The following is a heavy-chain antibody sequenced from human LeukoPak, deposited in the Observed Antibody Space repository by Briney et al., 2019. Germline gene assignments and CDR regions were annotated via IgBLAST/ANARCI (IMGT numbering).Heavy chain of an antibody. Sequence: SETLSLTCAVYGGSFSGYYWSWIRQPPGKGREWIGEINHSGSTNYNPSLKSRVTISVDTSKNQFSLKLSSVTAADTAVYYCARDAYSGYDYYYYYYMDVWGKGTTVTVSS. D-gene: IGHD5-12*01. CDR1: GGSFSGYY. CDR3: ARDAYSGYDYYYYYYMDV. J-gene: IGHJ6*03. CDR2: INHSGST. V-gene: IGHV4-34*01.